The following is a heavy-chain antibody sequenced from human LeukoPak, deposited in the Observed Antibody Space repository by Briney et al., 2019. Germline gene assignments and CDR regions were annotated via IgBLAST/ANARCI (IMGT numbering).Heavy chain of an antibody. CDR2: TSSSSSYI. V-gene: IGHV3-21*01. D-gene: IGHD3-22*01. CDR1: GFTFSSYS. CDR3: ARDCDYYDSSGYPCY. Sequence: KSGGSLRLSCAASGFTFSSYSMNWVRQAPGKGLEWVSSTSSSSSYIYYADSVKGRFTISRDNAKNSLYLQMNSLRAEDTAVYYCARDCDYYDSSGYPCYWGQGTLVTVSS. J-gene: IGHJ4*02.